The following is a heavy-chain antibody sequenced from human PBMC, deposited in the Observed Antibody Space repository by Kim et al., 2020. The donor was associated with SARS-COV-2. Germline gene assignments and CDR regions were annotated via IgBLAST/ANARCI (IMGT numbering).Heavy chain of an antibody. D-gene: IGHD3-22*01. CDR1: GGSISSYY. V-gene: IGHV4-59*12. CDR3: AREGYYDSSGYYHHDAFD. Sequence: SETLSLTCTVSGGSISSYYWSWIRQPPGKGLEWIGYFYYSGSTNYNPSLKSRVSISVDTSKNPLSLKLSSVTAADTAVYYCAREGYYDSSGYYHHDAFD. J-gene: IGHJ3*02. CDR2: FYYSGST.